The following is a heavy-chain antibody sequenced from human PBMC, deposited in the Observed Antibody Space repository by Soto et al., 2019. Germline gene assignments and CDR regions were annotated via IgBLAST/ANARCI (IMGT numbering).Heavy chain of an antibody. J-gene: IGHJ3*02. Sequence: ASVKVSCKASGYTFSDLFIHWVRQAPGQGLEWMGWINPNTGDTKFAQRFQGRVTMTGDTSISTAYMDLSRLTSDDTAVYYCARDGLTLKYSFDIWGQGTMVTVSS. CDR2: INPNTGDT. V-gene: IGHV1-2*02. D-gene: IGHD3-9*01. CDR1: GYTFSDLF. CDR3: ARDGLTLKYSFDI.